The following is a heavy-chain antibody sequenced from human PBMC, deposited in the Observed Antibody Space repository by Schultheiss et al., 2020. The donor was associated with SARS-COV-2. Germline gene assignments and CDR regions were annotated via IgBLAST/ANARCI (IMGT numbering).Heavy chain of an antibody. CDR3: AKEVYHSSGFDY. V-gene: IGHV3-64*04. CDR1: GFTFSSYA. J-gene: IGHJ4*02. CDR2: ISSNGGST. D-gene: IGHD6-19*01. Sequence: GGSLRLSCSASGFTFSSYAMHWVRQAPGKGLEYVSAISSNGGSTYYADSVKGRFTISRDNSKNTLYLQMNSLRAEDTAVYYCAKEVYHSSGFDYWGQGTLVTVSS.